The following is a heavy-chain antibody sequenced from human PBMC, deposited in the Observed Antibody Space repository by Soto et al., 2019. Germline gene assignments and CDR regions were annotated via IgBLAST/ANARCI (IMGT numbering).Heavy chain of an antibody. V-gene: IGHV2-5*02. CDR1: GFSLTTSGVG. CDR2: IYWDDDK. Sequence: SGPTLVNPTHTFTLTCTFSGFSLTTSGVGVGWIRQPPGKALEWLAFIYWDDDKRYSPSLRSRLTITKDTSNNQVVLTMTNMDPVETTTSFCAHRLPGSTTGSNTGIFDDWGQGTLVTVSS. CDR3: AHRLPGSTTGSNTGIFDD. J-gene: IGHJ4*02. D-gene: IGHD1-26*01.